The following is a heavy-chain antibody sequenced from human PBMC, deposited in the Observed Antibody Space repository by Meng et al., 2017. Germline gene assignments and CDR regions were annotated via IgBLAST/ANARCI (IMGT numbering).Heavy chain of an antibody. D-gene: IGHD1-1*01. V-gene: IGHV4-34*01. J-gene: IGHJ2*01. CDR2: INHSGST. Sequence: QVQRQQWVAGLLKPSETLSLTCAVDGGSFSGYYWSWIRQPPGKGLEWIGEINHSGSTNYNPSLKSRVTISVDTSKNQFSLKLSSVTAADTAVYYCARGRSGTWPWYFDLWGRGTLVTVSS. CDR1: GGSFSGYY. CDR3: ARGRSGTWPWYFDL.